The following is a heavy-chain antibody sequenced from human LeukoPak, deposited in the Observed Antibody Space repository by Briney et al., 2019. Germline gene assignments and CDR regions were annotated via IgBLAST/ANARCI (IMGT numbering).Heavy chain of an antibody. CDR2: IYHSGST. D-gene: IGHD5-18*01. CDR1: GYSISSGYY. J-gene: IGHJ3*02. Sequence: PSETLSLTCTVSGYSISSGYYWGWIRQPPGKGLEWIGSIYHSGSTYYNPSLKSRVTISVDTSKNQFSLKLSSVTAADTAVYYCARRRKYNYGDHDAFDIWGQGTMVTVSS. CDR3: ARRRKYNYGDHDAFDI. V-gene: IGHV4-38-2*02.